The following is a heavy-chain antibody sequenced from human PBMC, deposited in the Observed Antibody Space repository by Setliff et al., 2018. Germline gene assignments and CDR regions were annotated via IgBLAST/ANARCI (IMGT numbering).Heavy chain of an antibody. CDR2: INLNGGGT. Sequence: ASVKVSCKASGFTFTAHYLHWVRQAPGQGPEWMGWINLNGGGTNYAQKFQGRVTMTSDTSTSTAYMELSGLRSDDTALYYCAVPRGYCSGGSCYNFDYWGQGTLVTVSS. CDR1: GFTFTAHY. D-gene: IGHD2-15*01. CDR3: AVPRGYCSGGSCYNFDY. V-gene: IGHV1-2*02. J-gene: IGHJ4*02.